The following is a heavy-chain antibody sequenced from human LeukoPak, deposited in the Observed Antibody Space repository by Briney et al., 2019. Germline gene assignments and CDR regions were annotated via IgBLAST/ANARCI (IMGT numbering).Heavy chain of an antibody. CDR1: GGSISSGGYY. Sequence: SETLSLTCTVSGGSISSGGYYRSWIRQHPGKGPEWIGYIYYSGSTYYNPSLKSRVTISVDTSKNQFSLKLSSVTAADTAVYYCARDTEGPRDYYYYYGMDVWGKGTTVTVSS. J-gene: IGHJ6*04. V-gene: IGHV4-31*03. CDR2: IYYSGST. CDR3: ARDTEGPRDYYYYYGMDV.